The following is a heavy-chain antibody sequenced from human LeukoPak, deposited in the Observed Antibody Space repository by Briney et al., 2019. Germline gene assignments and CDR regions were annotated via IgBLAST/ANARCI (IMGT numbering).Heavy chain of an antibody. V-gene: IGHV1-18*01. CDR1: GYTFTSYG. D-gene: IGHD6-19*01. CDR2: INAYNGNT. J-gene: IGHJ1*01. CDR3: ARWLPAEYFQH. Sequence: ASVKVCCKASGYTFTSYGISWVRQAPGQGLEWMGWINAYNGNTNYAQKLQRRVTMTTDTSTSTAYMELRSLRSDDTAVYYCARWLPAEYFQHWGQGTLVTVSS.